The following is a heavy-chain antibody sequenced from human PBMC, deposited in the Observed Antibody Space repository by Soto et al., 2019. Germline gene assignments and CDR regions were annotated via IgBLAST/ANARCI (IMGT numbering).Heavy chain of an antibody. J-gene: IGHJ4*02. CDR2: IYPGDSGT. Sequence: ESLKISCKCSVYNFANYWICCVRQKPGKCLEWMGIIYPGDSGTRYSPSFEGHVTISADKSTSTAYMQWSSLGASDTAIYYCARAPSHGWFQHFDYWGQGTLVTVYS. CDR1: VYNFANYW. V-gene: IGHV5-51*01. D-gene: IGHD6-19*01. CDR3: ARAPSHGWFQHFDY.